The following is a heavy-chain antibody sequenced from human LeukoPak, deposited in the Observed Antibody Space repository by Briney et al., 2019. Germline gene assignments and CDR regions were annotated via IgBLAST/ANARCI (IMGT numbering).Heavy chain of an antibody. V-gene: IGHV3-74*01. D-gene: IGHD1-14*01. CDR3: TRDFRNLGFDY. Sequence: GGSLRLSCAASGFTFNNFWMYWARQAPGKGLVWVSRINGDGTSISYADSVKGRFAISRDNAKDALYLQMNSLRAEDTAPYFCTRDFRNLGFDYWGQGTLVTVSS. CDR2: INGDGTSI. J-gene: IGHJ4*02. CDR1: GFTFNNFW.